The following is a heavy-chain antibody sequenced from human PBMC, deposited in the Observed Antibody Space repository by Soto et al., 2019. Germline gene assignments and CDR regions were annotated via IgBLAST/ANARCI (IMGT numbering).Heavy chain of an antibody. CDR3: ARRLYCSGGSCYFDY. J-gene: IGHJ4*02. V-gene: IGHV1-18*01. D-gene: IGHD2-15*01. CDR1: GYTFTSYG. CDR2: ISAYNGNT. Sequence: ASVKVSCKASGYTFTSYGISWVRQAPGQGLEWMGWISAYNGNTNYAQKLQGRVTMTTDTSTSTAYMELRSLRSDDTAVYYCARRLYCSGGSCYFDYWGQGTLVTVSS.